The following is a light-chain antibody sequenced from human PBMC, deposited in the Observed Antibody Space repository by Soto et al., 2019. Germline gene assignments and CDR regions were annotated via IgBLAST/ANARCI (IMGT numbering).Light chain of an antibody. V-gene: IGKV3-15*01. Sequence: EIMMTQSPATLSVSPGERATLSCRASQSVSNNLAWYQQKPGQAPRLLIYYASPRATGIPARFSGSGSGTEFTLTISSLQSEDFALYYCQQYNNWPPIPFGQGTRLEIK. CDR3: QQYNNWPPIP. CDR2: YAS. CDR1: QSVSNN. J-gene: IGKJ5*01.